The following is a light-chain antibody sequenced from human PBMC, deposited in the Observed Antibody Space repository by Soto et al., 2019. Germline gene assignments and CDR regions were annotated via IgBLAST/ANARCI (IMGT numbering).Light chain of an antibody. V-gene: IGKV1-33*01. Sequence: DIQMTQSPSSLSASVGDRITISCQASQGISRALNWYQQKPGKVPELLIYGASNLHTGVPSRFSGSASTSGPGTHFSLTITALQPEYVATYYCQQYRSLPLTFGGGTKVEI. CDR2: GAS. J-gene: IGKJ4*01. CDR3: QQYRSLPLT. CDR1: QGISRA.